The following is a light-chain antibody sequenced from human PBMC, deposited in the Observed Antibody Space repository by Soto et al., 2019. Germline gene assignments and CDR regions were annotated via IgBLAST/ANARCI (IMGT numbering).Light chain of an antibody. CDR2: EVS. V-gene: IGLV2-8*01. CDR1: SSDVGGHNH. CDR3: SSYAGSMNLI. J-gene: IGLJ2*01. Sequence: QSALTQPPSASGSPGQSVTISCTGSSSDVGGHNHVSWYQQHPGKAPKLMIYEVSKRPSGGPDRFSGSKSVNTASLTVSGLQAEDEADYYCSSYAGSMNLIFGGGTKLTVL.